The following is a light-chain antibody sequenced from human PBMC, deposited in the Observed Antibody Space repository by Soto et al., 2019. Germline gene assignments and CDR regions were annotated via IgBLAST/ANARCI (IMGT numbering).Light chain of an antibody. J-gene: IGKJ2*01. CDR2: GAS. Sequence: EIVLTQSPGTLSLSPGERATLSCRASQSLSSNYLAWYQQRPGQSPRLLVYGASSRATGIPDRFSGSGSGTDFTLTLSRLEPEDFAVYYCQQYGSSPYTFGQGTKLEIK. CDR1: QSLSSNY. V-gene: IGKV3-20*01. CDR3: QQYGSSPYT.